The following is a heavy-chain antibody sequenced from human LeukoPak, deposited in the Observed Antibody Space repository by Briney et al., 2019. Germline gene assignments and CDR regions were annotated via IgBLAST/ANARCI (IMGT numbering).Heavy chain of an antibody. CDR2: IIPIFGTA. Sequence: SVKVSCKASGGTFSSYAISWVRQAPGQGLEWMGGIIPIFGTANYAQKFQGRVTITADESTSTAYMGLSSLRSEDTAVYYCASTVTSDIVVVPAAIAWFDPWGQGTLVTVSS. CDR3: ASTVTSDIVVVPAAIAWFDP. D-gene: IGHD2-2*01. CDR1: GGTFSSYA. V-gene: IGHV1-69*01. J-gene: IGHJ5*02.